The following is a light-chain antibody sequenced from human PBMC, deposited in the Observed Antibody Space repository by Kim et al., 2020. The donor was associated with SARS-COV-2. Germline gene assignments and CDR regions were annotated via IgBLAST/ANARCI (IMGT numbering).Light chain of an antibody. J-gene: IGLJ2*01. V-gene: IGLV3-21*04. CDR3: QVWDSSSDHPV. CDR2: YDS. Sequence: SYELTQPPSVSVAPGKTARITCGGNNIGSKSVHWYQQQPGQAPVLVIYYDSDRPSGIPERFSGSHSGNTATLTISRVEAGDEADYYCQVWDSSSDHPVFGGGTQLTVL. CDR1: NIGSKS.